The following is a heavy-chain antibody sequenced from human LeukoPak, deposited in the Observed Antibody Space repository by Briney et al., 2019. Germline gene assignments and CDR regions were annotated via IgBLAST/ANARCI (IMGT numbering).Heavy chain of an antibody. CDR2: IRSTANGYAR. V-gene: IGHV3-73*01. CDR3: TGNYYGSGSYADFDY. D-gene: IGHD3-10*01. Sequence: GGSLRLSCAASGFTFSGSALHWVRQASGKGLEGVGRIRSTANGYARAYAAWEKGSCTRYRDETKKQAYEQMESEKNEDTAVYYCTGNYYGSGSYADFDYWGQGTLVTVSS. J-gene: IGHJ4*02. CDR1: GFTFSGSA.